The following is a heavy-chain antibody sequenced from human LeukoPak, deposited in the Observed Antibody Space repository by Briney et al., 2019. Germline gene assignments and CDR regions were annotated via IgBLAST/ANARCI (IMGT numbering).Heavy chain of an antibody. CDR2: ISGSGGST. D-gene: IGHD6-13*01. Sequence: GGSLRLSCAASGFTFSSYAMSWVRQAPGKGLEWVSAISGSGGSTYYADSVKGRFTISRDNSKNTLYLQMNSLRAEDTAVYYCARDMIAAAGQTLDYWGQGTLVTVSS. V-gene: IGHV3-23*01. CDR3: ARDMIAAAGQTLDY. CDR1: GFTFSSYA. J-gene: IGHJ4*02.